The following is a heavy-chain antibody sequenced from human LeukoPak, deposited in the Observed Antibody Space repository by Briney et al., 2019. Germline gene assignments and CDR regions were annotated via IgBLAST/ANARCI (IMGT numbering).Heavy chain of an antibody. Sequence: SVKVSCKASGGTFSSYAISWVRQAPGQGLEWMGRIIPILGIANYAQKFQGRVTITADKSTSTAYMELSRLRSEDTAVYYCARQDIVVVPAAIVYYYYGMDVWGQGTTVTVSS. CDR1: GGTFSSYA. D-gene: IGHD2-2*01. V-gene: IGHV1-69*04. CDR3: ARQDIVVVPAAIVYYYYGMDV. CDR2: IIPILGIA. J-gene: IGHJ6*02.